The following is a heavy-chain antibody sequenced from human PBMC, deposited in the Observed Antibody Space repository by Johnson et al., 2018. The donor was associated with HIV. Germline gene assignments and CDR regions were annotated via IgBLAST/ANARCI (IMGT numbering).Heavy chain of an antibody. V-gene: IGHV3-20*04. Sequence: VQLVESGGVVVQPGGSLRLSCAASGFTFDDYGMSWVRQAPGKGLEWVSGINWNGGSTGYADSVKGRFTNSRDNAKNSLYLQMNTLRAEDTAVYYCARDPSRLRQSDIWGQGTMVTVSS. CDR2: INWNGGST. J-gene: IGHJ3*02. CDR3: ARDPSRLRQSDI. CDR1: GFTFDDYG. D-gene: IGHD3-16*01.